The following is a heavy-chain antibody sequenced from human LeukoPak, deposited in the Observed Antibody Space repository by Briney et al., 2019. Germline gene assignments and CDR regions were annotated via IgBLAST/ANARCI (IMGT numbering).Heavy chain of an antibody. D-gene: IGHD2-15*01. CDR3: AKGWYYSGGSCYHTNYFDY. J-gene: IGHJ4*02. Sequence: GGSLRLSCAASGFMFSSYAMSWVRQAPGKGLEWVSTISGSGGSTYYADSVKGRFTISRDNSKNTLYLQMNSLRAEDTAVYYCAKGWYYSGGSCYHTNYFDYWGQGTLVTVSS. V-gene: IGHV3-23*01. CDR2: ISGSGGST. CDR1: GFMFSSYA.